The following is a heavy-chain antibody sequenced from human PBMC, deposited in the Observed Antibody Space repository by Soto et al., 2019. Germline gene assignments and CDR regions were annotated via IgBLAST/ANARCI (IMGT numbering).Heavy chain of an antibody. D-gene: IGHD1-26*01. J-gene: IGHJ3*02. CDR1: GFTFSSYD. CDR2: IGTAGDT. CDR3: ARVLEYSGSYYPSGAFDI. Sequence: GGSLRLSCAASGFTFSSYDMHWVRQATGKGLEWVSAIGTAGDTYYPGSVKGRFTISRENAKNSLYLQMNSLRAEDTAVYYCARVLEYSGSYYPSGAFDIWGQGTMVTVSS. V-gene: IGHV3-13*01.